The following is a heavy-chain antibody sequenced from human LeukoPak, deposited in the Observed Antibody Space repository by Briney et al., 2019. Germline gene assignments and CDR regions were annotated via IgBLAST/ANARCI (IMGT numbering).Heavy chain of an antibody. CDR2: INAGNGNT. CDR3: ARDWYSGYYFDY. V-gene: IGHV1-3*01. J-gene: IGHJ4*02. CDR1: EYTFTSYA. D-gene: IGHD2-15*01. Sequence: GASVKVSCKASEYTFTSYAMHWVRQAPGQRLEWMGWINAGNGNTKYSQKFQGRVTITRDTSASTAYMELSSLRSEDTAVYYCARDWYSGYYFDYWGQGTLVTVSS.